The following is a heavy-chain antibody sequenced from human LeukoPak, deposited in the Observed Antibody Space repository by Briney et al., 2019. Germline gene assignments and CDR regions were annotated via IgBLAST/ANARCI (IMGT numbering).Heavy chain of an antibody. CDR2: ITSSSSYI. CDR3: ARDGWAARPGYYFDY. CDR1: ASTFSSYS. V-gene: IGHV3-21*01. D-gene: IGHD6-25*01. J-gene: IGHJ4*02. Sequence: PGRSLRPSCAASASTFSSYSTSSVRHAPGKGLGWVSSITSSSSYIYYADSVKGRFTISRDNAKNSLYLQMNSLRAEDTAVYYCARDGWAARPGYYFDYWGQGPLVTVSS.